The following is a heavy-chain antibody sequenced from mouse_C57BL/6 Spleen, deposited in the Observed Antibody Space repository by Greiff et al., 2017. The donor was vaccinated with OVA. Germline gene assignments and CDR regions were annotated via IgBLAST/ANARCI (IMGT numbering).Heavy chain of an antibody. Sequence: EVQLQQSGPELVKPGASVKIPCKASGYTSTDYNMDWVKQSHGKSLEWIGDINPNNGGTIYNQKFKGKATLTVEKSSSTAYMELRSLTSEDTAVYYCAREVDGEGAMDYWGQGTSGTVSS. CDR2: INPNNGGT. V-gene: IGHV1-18*01. D-gene: IGHD1-1*01. CDR3: AREVDGEGAMDY. J-gene: IGHJ4*01. CDR1: GYTSTDYN.